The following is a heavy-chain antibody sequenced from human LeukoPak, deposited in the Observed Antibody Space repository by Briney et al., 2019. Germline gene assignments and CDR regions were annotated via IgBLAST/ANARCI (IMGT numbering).Heavy chain of an antibody. CDR2: VHYTGTT. Sequence: PSEALSLTCTVSGGSISNYYWNWIRQPPGTGLEWIGSVHYTGTTYVNPSLKSRLNISLDTSKNQFSLKLTSVTAADTAMYYCARQSAGFDYWGNGTLVAVSS. CDR1: GGSISNYY. J-gene: IGHJ4*01. V-gene: IGHV4-59*08. CDR3: ARQSAGFDY.